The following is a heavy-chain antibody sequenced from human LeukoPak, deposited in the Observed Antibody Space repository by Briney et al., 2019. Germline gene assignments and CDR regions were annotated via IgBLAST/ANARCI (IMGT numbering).Heavy chain of an antibody. CDR2: MSSANHM. V-gene: IGHV3-69-1*01. D-gene: IGHD2-2*01. J-gene: IGHJ5*02. Sequence: GGSLRLSCVASGFTFTSYAMSWVRQAPGKGLEYVSSMSSANHMYYADSVKGRFTISRDNAKNSLFLQMNNLRGEDTAVYYCTREDCSNVRCYGASDAWGQGTLVTVSS. CDR1: GFTFTSYA. CDR3: TREDCSNVRCYGASDA.